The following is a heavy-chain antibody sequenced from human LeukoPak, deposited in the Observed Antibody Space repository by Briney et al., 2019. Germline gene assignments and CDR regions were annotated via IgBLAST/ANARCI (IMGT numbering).Heavy chain of an antibody. J-gene: IGHJ1*01. V-gene: IGHV1-8*02. Sequence: ASVKVSCKASGGTFSSYAISWVRQATGQGLEWMGWMNPNNGNTDYAQTFQGRVTLTRNTSISTAYMELRSLRSEDTAVYYCSRGGPVAGTHKYFQHWGQGTLVTVSS. CDR2: MNPNNGNT. D-gene: IGHD6-19*01. CDR3: SRGGPVAGTHKYFQH. CDR1: GGTFSSYA.